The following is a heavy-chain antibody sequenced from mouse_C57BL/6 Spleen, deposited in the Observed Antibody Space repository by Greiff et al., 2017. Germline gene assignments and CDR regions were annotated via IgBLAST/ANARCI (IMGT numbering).Heavy chain of an antibody. CDR1: GYTFTSYW. Sequence: VQLQQPGAELVKPGASVKLSCKASGYTFTSYWMHWVKQRPGQGLEWIGMIHPNSGSTNYNEKFKSKATLTVDKSSSTAYMQLSSLTSEDSAVYYCARGIYYDYDGVVYYAMDYWGQGTSVTVSS. CDR3: ARGIYYDYDGVVYYAMDY. J-gene: IGHJ4*01. D-gene: IGHD2-4*01. CDR2: IHPNSGST. V-gene: IGHV1-64*01.